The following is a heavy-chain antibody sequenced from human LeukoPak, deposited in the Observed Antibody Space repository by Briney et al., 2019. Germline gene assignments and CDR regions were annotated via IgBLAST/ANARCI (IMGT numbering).Heavy chain of an antibody. CDR1: GFTFSSYG. CDR2: IRGSGGST. Sequence: PGGSLRLSCAASGFTFSSYGMHWVRQAPGKGLEWVSAIRGSGGSTYYADSVKGRFTISRDNSKNTLYLQMNSLRAEDTAVYYCAKESMSGSYYDYWGQGTLVTVSS. J-gene: IGHJ4*02. D-gene: IGHD1-26*01. CDR3: AKESMSGSYYDY. V-gene: IGHV3-23*01.